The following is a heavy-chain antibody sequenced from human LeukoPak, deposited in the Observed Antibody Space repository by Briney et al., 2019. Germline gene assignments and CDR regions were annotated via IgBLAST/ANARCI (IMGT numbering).Heavy chain of an antibody. CDR2: IYHSGST. Sequence: SETLSLTCTVSGYSISSGYYWSWIRQPPGKGLEWIGYIYHSGSTYYNPSLKSRVTISVDRSKNQFSLKLSSVTAADTAVYYCASNIVVVPAADFNWFDPWGQGTLVTVSS. D-gene: IGHD2-2*01. CDR3: ASNIVVVPAADFNWFDP. CDR1: GYSISSGYY. J-gene: IGHJ5*02. V-gene: IGHV4-38-2*02.